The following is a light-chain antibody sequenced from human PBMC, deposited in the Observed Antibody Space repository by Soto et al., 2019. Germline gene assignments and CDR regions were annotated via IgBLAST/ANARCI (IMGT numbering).Light chain of an antibody. Sequence: DIQMTQSPSSLSASVGDRVTITCRASQSISNFLNWYQQKPGKAPNLLIYAASSLQSGVPARFSGSGSGTDFTLTISNLQPEDFATYYCQQSYSVPITFGGGTKVEIK. CDR3: QQSYSVPIT. V-gene: IGKV1-39*01. CDR1: QSISNF. CDR2: AAS. J-gene: IGKJ4*01.